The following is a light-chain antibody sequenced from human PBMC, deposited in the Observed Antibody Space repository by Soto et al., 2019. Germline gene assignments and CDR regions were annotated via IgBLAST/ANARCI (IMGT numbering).Light chain of an antibody. Sequence: EIVMTQSPVTLSLSPGDTATLSCRASQTISYNLAWYQQKPGQAPRLLIYGASTRAPGIPARFSGSGSGTEYTLTSSGLHSEDFAIYYCQQYNYWPPVTFGGGTRVEIK. CDR2: GAS. CDR3: QQYNYWPPVT. CDR1: QTISYN. J-gene: IGKJ4*02. V-gene: IGKV3-15*01.